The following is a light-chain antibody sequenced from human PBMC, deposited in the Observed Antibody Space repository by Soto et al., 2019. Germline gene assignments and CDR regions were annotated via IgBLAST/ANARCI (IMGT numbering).Light chain of an antibody. CDR3: QEYNNWHPIT. CDR1: QALSNY. J-gene: IGKJ4*01. V-gene: IGKV1-9*01. Sequence: EIQLTQSQSVLSASVGYTFTITCLSSQALSNYLAWYQQKPGRAPNLLIYVASTLQSGVPSRFSGSGSGTDFTLTITSLQSEDFAVYYCQEYNNWHPITFGGGTKVAIK. CDR2: VAS.